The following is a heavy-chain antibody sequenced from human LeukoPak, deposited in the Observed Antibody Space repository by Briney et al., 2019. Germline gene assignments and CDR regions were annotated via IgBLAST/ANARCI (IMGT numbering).Heavy chain of an antibody. CDR1: GFTVSTNY. Sequence: GGSLRLSCAAFGFTVSTNYMSWARQAPGKGLEWVSVVYSGGSTHYADSVKGRFTISRGNSKNTLYLQMNRLRGEDTAVYYCARGYLREPFDSWGQGTLVIVSS. CDR3: ARGYLREPFDS. CDR2: VYSGGST. D-gene: IGHD1-14*01. V-gene: IGHV3-53*01. J-gene: IGHJ4*02.